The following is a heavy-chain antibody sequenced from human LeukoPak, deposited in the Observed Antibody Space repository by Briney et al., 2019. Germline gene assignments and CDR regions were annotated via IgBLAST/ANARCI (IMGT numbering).Heavy chain of an antibody. CDR3: AKGTFMDSSGWPGRQFDY. V-gene: IGHV3-23*01. Sequence: GGSLRLSCAASGFTFSSYAMSWVRQAPGKGLEWVSAISGSGGSTYYADSVKGRFTISRDNSKNTLYLQMNSLRAEDTAVYYCAKGTFMDSSGWPGRQFDYWGQGTLVTVSS. D-gene: IGHD6-19*01. J-gene: IGHJ4*02. CDR1: GFTFSSYA. CDR2: ISGSGGST.